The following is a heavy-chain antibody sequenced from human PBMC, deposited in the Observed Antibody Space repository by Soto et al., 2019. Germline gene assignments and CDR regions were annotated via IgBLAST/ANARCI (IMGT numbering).Heavy chain of an antibody. J-gene: IGHJ5*02. D-gene: IGHD2-2*01. V-gene: IGHV1-69*13. CDR2: IIPIFGTA. CDR3: ARNYCSSSTSCYLGCFDP. Sequence: SVTVSCKASGGTFSSYAISWVRQAPGQGLEWMGGIIPIFGTANYAQKFQGRVTITADESTSTAYMELSSLRSEDTAVYYCARNYCSSSTSCYLGCFDPWGQGTLVTVSS. CDR1: GGTFSSYA.